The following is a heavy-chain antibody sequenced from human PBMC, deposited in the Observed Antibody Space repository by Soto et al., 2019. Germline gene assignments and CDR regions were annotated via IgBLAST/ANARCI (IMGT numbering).Heavy chain of an antibody. V-gene: IGHV1-46*01. CDR3: ARNGITMIVGGAFDI. J-gene: IGHJ3*02. Sequence: ASVKVSCKASGYTFTSYYMHWVRQAPGQGLEWMGIINPSGGSTSYAQKFQGRVTMTRDTSTSTVYMELSSLRSEDTAVYYCARNGITMIVGGAFDIWGQGTMVTV. CDR1: GYTFTSYY. CDR2: INPSGGST. D-gene: IGHD3-22*01.